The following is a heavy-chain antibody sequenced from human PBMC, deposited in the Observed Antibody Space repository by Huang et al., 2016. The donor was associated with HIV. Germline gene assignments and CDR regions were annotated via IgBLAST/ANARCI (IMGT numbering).Heavy chain of an antibody. J-gene: IGHJ6*03. CDR3: ARGQGGYYYYYMDV. Sequence: QVQLQQWGAGLLRPSETLSLTCAVYGGSFSGYYGTWIRQPPGKGLEGSGEIKHRQRTNDNPSLKSGVTISVDTSRNQFSLTLTSVTAADTAVYYCARGQGGYYYYYMDVWGKGTTVTVSS. CDR1: GGSFSGYY. CDR2: IKHRQRT. V-gene: IGHV4-34*01.